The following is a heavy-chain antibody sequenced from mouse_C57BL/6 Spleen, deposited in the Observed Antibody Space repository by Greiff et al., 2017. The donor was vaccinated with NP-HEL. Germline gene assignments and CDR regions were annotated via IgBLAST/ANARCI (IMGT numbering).Heavy chain of an antibody. D-gene: IGHD2-4*01. CDR3: AREGIYYDYDGAFDY. CDR1: GYAFSSSW. CDR2: IYPGDGDT. J-gene: IGHJ2*01. V-gene: IGHV1-82*01. Sequence: VMLVESGPELVKPGASVKISCKASGYAFSSSWMNWVKQRPGKGLEWIGRIYPGDGDTNYNGKFKGKATLTADKSSSTAYMQLSSLTSEDSAVYFCAREGIYYDYDGAFDYWGQGTTLTVSS.